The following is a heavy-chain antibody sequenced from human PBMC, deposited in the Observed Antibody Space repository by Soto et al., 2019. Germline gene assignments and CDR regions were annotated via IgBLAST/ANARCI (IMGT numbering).Heavy chain of an antibody. D-gene: IGHD6-6*01. CDR1: GYTLAAYG. Sequence: QVQLVQSGPEVKKPGASVKVSCKASGYTLAAYGISWVRQAPGQGLEWMGWISPYNGDTTYAQKFQGRVTLATDTSTSTAYRELRSLRSDDSAVYYCARDVYSNSPAFDYWGQGTLITVSS. CDR2: ISPYNGDT. V-gene: IGHV1-18*01. J-gene: IGHJ4*02. CDR3: ARDVYSNSPAFDY.